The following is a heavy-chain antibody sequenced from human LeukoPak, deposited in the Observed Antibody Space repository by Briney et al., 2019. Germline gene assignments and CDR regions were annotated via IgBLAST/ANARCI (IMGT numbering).Heavy chain of an antibody. D-gene: IGHD6-13*01. CDR2: ISGSGGST. V-gene: IGHV3-23*01. CDR1: GFTFSSYA. J-gene: IGHJ4*02. Sequence: PGGSLRLSCAASGFTFSSYAMNWVRQAPGKGLEWVSTISGSGGSTYYADSVKGRFTISRDNSKNTLYLQMNSLRAEDTAVYYCAKDLSSNWYGRLDYWGQGTLVTVSS. CDR3: AKDLSSNWYGRLDY.